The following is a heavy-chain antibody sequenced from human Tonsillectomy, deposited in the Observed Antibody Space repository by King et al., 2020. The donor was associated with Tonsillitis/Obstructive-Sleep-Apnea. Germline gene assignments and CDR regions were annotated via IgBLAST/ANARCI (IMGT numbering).Heavy chain of an antibody. CDR1: GYSFTSYW. J-gene: IGHJ5*02. D-gene: IGHD3-10*01. Sequence: EGQLVQSGAEVKKPGESLRISCKGSGYSFTSYWISWVRQMPGKGLEWMGRIDPSDSYTNYSPSFQGHVSISADKSISTAYLQWSSLKASDTAMYYCARMPEVQGVITDNWFDPWGQGTLVTVSS. CDR2: IDPSDSYT. V-gene: IGHV5-10-1*01. CDR3: ARMPEVQGVITDNWFDP.